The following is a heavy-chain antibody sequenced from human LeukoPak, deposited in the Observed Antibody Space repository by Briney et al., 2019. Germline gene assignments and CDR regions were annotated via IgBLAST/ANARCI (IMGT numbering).Heavy chain of an antibody. CDR2: INSDGSST. CDR1: GFTFSSYW. V-gene: IGHV3-74*01. CDR3: ARFPGFKGFDY. D-gene: IGHD1-14*01. J-gene: IGHJ4*02. Sequence: GGSQRLSCAASGFTFSSYWMHWVRQAPGKGLVWVSRINSDGSSTSYADSVKGRFTISRDNAKNTLYLQMNSLRAEDTAVYYCARFPGFKGFDYWGQGTLVTVSS.